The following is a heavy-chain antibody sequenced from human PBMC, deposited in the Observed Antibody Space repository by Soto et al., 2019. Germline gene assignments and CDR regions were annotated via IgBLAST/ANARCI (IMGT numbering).Heavy chain of an antibody. CDR2: ISGSGGST. CDR3: AKPKTTGGFDY. V-gene: IGHV3-23*01. D-gene: IGHD1-1*01. Sequence: GESLKISCAASGFTFSSYAMSWVRQAPGKGLEWVSAISGSGGSTYYADSVKGRFTISRDNSKNTLYLQMNSLRAEDTAVYYCAKPKTTGGFDYWGQGTLVTVSS. CDR1: GFTFSSYA. J-gene: IGHJ4*02.